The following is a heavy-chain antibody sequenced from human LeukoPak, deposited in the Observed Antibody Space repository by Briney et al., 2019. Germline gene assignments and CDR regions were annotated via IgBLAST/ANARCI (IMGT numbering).Heavy chain of an antibody. CDR2: ISSSGSTI. D-gene: IGHD5-18*01. Sequence: GGSLRLSCAASGFTFSDYYMSWIRQAPGKGLEWVSYISSSGSTIYYADSVKGRFTISRDNAKNSLYLQMNSLRAEDTAVYYCARTLRLVDTAMVKIPYGMDVWGQGTTVTVSS. CDR3: ARTLRLVDTAMVKIPYGMDV. CDR1: GFTFSDYY. J-gene: IGHJ6*02. V-gene: IGHV3-11*01.